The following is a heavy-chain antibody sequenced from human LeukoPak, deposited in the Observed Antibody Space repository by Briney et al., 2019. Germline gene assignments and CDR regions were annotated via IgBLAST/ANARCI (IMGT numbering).Heavy chain of an antibody. D-gene: IGHD6-19*01. J-gene: IGHJ5*02. CDR1: GGSISSNNYY. V-gene: IGHV4-39*07. Sequence: SETLSLTCTVSGGSISSNNYYWGWIRQPPGKGLEWIGEINHSGSTNYNPSLKSRVTISVDTSKNQFSLKLSSVTAADTAVYYCARGGKAGIAVAGGNWFDPWGQGTLVTVSS. CDR2: INHSGST. CDR3: ARGGKAGIAVAGGNWFDP.